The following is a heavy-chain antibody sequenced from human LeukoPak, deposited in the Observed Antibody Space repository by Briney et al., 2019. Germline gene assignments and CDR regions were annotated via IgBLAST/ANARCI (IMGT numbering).Heavy chain of an antibody. CDR1: GFTFSDYY. J-gene: IGHJ6*02. D-gene: IGHD3-3*01. CDR2: ISSSSSYI. Sequence: GSLRLSCAASGFTFSDYYMSWIRQAPGKGLEWVSSISSSSSYIYYADSVKGRFTISRDNAKNSLYLQMNSLRAEDTAVYYCAKATIFGVVIIPYYYYGMDVWGQGTTVTVSS. CDR3: AKATIFGVVIIPYYYYGMDV. V-gene: IGHV3-11*06.